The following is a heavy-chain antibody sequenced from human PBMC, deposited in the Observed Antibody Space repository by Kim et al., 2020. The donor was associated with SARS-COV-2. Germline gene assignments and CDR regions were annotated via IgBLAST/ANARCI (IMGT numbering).Heavy chain of an antibody. CDR2: ISGSGGST. V-gene: IGHV3-23*01. J-gene: IGHJ4*02. D-gene: IGHD3-10*01. CDR1: GFTFSSYA. Sequence: GGSLRLSCAASGFTFSSYAMSWVRQAPGKGLEWVSAISGSGGSTYYADSVKGRFTISRDNSKNTLYLQMNSLRAEDTAVYYCAKGDTYYYGSGSYYNLDYWGQGTLVTVSS. CDR3: AKGDTYYYGSGSYYNLDY.